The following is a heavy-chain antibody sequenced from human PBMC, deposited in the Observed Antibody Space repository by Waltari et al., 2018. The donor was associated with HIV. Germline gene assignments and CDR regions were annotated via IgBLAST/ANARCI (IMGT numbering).Heavy chain of an antibody. CDR1: GIPFEDYA. J-gene: IGHJ6*02. D-gene: IGHD3-3*01. V-gene: IGHV3-9*01. CDR3: VKDGASTIFGVLNGMDV. CDR2: ISWNSGDI. Sequence: EVQLVESGGGSVQPGRSLRLSCTASGIPFEDYAMHWVRQPPGKGLEWVSGISWNSGDIAYADSVKGRFTISRDNTKNSLFLQMNSVRVEDTALYYCVKDGASTIFGVLNGMDVWGQGTTVTVSS.